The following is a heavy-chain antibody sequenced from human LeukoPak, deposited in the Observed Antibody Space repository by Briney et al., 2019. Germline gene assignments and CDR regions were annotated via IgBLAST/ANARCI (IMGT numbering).Heavy chain of an antibody. D-gene: IGHD6-13*01. CDR2: IYYSGTT. CDR3: ARGVYIAAAQYGY. CDR1: GGSISNYY. J-gene: IGHJ4*02. Sequence: SETLSLTCTASGGSISNYYWSWIRQPPGKGLEWFGYIYYSGTTNYNPSLKSRVTISVDTSKNQFSLKLNSVTAADTAVYYCARGVYIAAAQYGYWGQGTLVTVSS. V-gene: IGHV4-59*01.